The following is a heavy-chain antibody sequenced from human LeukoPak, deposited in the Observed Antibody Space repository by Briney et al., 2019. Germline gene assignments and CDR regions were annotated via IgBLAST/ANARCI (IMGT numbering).Heavy chain of an antibody. D-gene: IGHD1-1*01. CDR3: ARQSRGTTARLFDY. V-gene: IGHV4-59*08. CDR1: GASISSYY. Sequence: PSETLSLTCTVSGASISSYYWSWIRQPPGKGLEWIGYISYSGSTNYNPSLESRVTISGDTSKNQFSLKLSSVTAADTAFYYCARQSRGTTARLFDYWGQGTLVTVSS. CDR2: ISYSGST. J-gene: IGHJ4*02.